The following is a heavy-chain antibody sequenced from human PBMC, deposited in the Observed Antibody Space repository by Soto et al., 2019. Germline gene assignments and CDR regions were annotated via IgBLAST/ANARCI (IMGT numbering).Heavy chain of an antibody. CDR3: ARGSSYIYWDDY. J-gene: IGHJ4*02. D-gene: IGHD3-22*01. CDR2: INAGNGNT. CDR1: GYTFTSYA. Sequence: QVQLVQSGAEEKKPGAPVKVSCKASGYTFTSYAMPWVRQAPGQRLEWMGWINAGNGNTKYSRKFQGRVTITRDTSASTGYMELSSLRSEDTDVYYCARGSSYIYWDDYWGEGTLVSVSS. V-gene: IGHV1-3*05.